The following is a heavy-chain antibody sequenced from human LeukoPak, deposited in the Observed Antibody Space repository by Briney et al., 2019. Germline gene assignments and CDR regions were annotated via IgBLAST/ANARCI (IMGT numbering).Heavy chain of an antibody. V-gene: IGHV3-7*01. Sequence: AGGSLRLSCAVSGFTFSSYWMSWVRQAPGNGPEWVANIKEDESEKNYVDSVKGRFTVSRDSAENSLYLQMNSLRAEDTAVYYCARVGSGSSYRPFDYWGQGTLVTVSS. D-gene: IGHD3-10*01. CDR2: IKEDESEK. CDR1: GFTFSSYW. CDR3: ARVGSGSSYRPFDY. J-gene: IGHJ4*02.